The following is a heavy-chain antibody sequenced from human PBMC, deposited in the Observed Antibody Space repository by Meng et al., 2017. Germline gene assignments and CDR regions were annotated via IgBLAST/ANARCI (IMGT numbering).Heavy chain of an antibody. CDR1: GYTFNGYY. CDR2: INPKSGDT. J-gene: IGHJ4*02. CDR3: ARDEDISAAGKLFGDY. D-gene: IGHD6-25*01. Sequence: QVQLVQSGARVKKSGAPVKVSWKASGYTFNGYYMHWVRRAPGQGLEWMGRINPKSGDTHYAQKFQARVTMTGDASISTAYMELSGLRSDDTAMYYCARDEDISAAGKLFGDYWGQGTLVTVSS. V-gene: IGHV1-2*06.